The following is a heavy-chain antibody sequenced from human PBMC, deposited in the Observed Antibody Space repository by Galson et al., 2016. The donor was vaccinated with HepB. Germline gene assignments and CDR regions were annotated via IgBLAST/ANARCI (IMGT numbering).Heavy chain of an antibody. J-gene: IGHJ4*02. D-gene: IGHD3-3*01. CDR3: AKDLYIGVVQIAFWSLGYYFDY. V-gene: IGHV3-23*01. Sequence: SLRLSCAASGFTFSNYAMTWVRQAPGKGLEWVSSISGSGDATYYADSVKGRLTISRDNSRKTLSLQLRNLRAEDPSIYYCAKDLYIGVVQIAFWSLGYYFDYWGQGTQVTVSA. CDR1: GFTFSNYA. CDR2: ISGSGDAT.